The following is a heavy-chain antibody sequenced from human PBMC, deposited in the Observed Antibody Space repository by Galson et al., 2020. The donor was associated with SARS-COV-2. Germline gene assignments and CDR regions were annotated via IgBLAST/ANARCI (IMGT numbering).Heavy chain of an antibody. CDR3: TREDY. Sequence: ASVQVSCQASRYTFTDYYLHWVRPAPGQGLEWMGWINPNTGGTHSAQKFQGRATMTRDAPSSAAYMELSRLTSDDADLFYCTREDYWGQGTLVTVSS. CDR2: INPNTGGT. V-gene: IGHV1-2*02. CDR1: RYTFTDYY. J-gene: IGHJ4*02.